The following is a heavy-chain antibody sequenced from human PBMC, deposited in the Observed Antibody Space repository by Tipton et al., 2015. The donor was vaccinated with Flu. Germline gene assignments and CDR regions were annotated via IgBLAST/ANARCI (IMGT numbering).Heavy chain of an antibody. CDR3: ARLPRHYGDYPLDY. CDR1: GGSISTTNSY. J-gene: IGHJ4*01. Sequence: LRLSCSVSGGSISTTNSYWGWIRQPPGKGLEWIGEINHSGSTNYNPSLKSRVTMSVDTSKNQFSLNLTSVTAADTAVYYCARLPRHYGDYPLDYWGPGIMVTVSS. CDR2: INHSGST. V-gene: IGHV4-39*07. D-gene: IGHD4-17*01.